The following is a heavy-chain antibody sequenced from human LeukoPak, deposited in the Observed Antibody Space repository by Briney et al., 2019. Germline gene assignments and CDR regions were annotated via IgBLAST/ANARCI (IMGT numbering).Heavy chain of an antibody. V-gene: IGHV4-39*01. CDR2: IYYSGST. CDR1: GGSISSSSYY. CDR3: ARVYCGGDCYSGSRAFSFDY. D-gene: IGHD2-21*01. Sequence: SETLSLTCTVSGGSISSSSYYWGWVRQPPGKGLEWIGTIYYSGSTYYNPSLKSRVTISVDTSKNQFSLKLSSVTAADTAVYYCARVYCGGDCYSGSRAFSFDYWGQGTLVTVSS. J-gene: IGHJ4*02.